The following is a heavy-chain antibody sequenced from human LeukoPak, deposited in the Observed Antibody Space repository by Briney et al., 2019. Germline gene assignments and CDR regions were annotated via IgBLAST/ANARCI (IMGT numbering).Heavy chain of an antibody. CDR1: GFTFSSYA. V-gene: IGHV3-30*04. J-gene: IGHJ4*02. CDR3: ARGDYDFWSGYYRVLYNFDY. Sequence: GGSLRLPCAASGFTFSSYAMHWVRQAPGKGLEWVAVISYDGSNKYYADSVKGRFTISRDNSKNTLYLQMNSLRAEDTAVYYCARGDYDFWSGYYRVLYNFDYWGQGTLVTVSS. CDR2: ISYDGSNK. D-gene: IGHD3-3*01.